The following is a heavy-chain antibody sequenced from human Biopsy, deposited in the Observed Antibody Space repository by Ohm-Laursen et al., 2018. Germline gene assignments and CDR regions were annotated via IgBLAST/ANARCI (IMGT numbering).Heavy chain of an antibody. CDR2: IKQDGSEK. J-gene: IGHJ4*02. CDR1: GFTFSSFW. V-gene: IGHV3-7*01. D-gene: IGHD2-15*01. Sequence: GSLRLSCAAPGFTFSSFWMSWVRQAPGKGLEWVANIKQDGSEKNYVDSVKGRFTISRDNAKNSLLLQMNRLRVEDTAVYYCARAYSRGDYWGQGTLVTVSS. CDR3: ARAYSRGDY.